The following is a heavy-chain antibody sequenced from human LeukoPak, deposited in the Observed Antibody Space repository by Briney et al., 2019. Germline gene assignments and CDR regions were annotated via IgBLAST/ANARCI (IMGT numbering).Heavy chain of an antibody. V-gene: IGHV4-34*01. CDR2: IFNRGGT. CDR3: ARGRYDSSGYYYFDY. D-gene: IGHD3-22*01. J-gene: IGHJ4*02. Sequence: SETLSLTCAVYGGSFSGYYWSWIRQPPGKGLEWIGYIFNRGGTMYNPSLKGRVTVSADMSRNQFSLELNSVTAADTAVYYCARGRYDSSGYYYFDYWGQGTLVPVSS. CDR1: GGSFSGYY.